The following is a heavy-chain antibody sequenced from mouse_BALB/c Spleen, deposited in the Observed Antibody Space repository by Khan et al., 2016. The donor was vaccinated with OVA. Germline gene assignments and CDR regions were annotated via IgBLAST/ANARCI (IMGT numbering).Heavy chain of an antibody. Sequence: EVELVESGGGLVQPGGSRKLSCAASGFTFSDSGMAWVRQAPGKGPVWVAFISSLAYSIYYADTLTGRFSISRENAKNTLYLEMSSLRSEDTAMYYCARSWAMDYWGQGTSVPVSS. V-gene: IGHV5-15*02. CDR3: ARSWAMDY. CDR2: ISSLAYSI. CDR1: GFTFSDSG. J-gene: IGHJ4*01.